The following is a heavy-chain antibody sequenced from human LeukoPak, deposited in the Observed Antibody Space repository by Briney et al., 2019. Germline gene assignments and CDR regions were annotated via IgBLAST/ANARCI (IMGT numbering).Heavy chain of an antibody. D-gene: IGHD5-12*01. Sequence: SLKISCRGSGYSFTSYWIGWVRQMPGKGLEWVSGISWNSGSIGYADSVKGRFTISRDNAKNFLYLQMNSLRAEDTALYYCAKGGYYYYYYGMDVWGQGTTVTVSS. CDR2: ISWNSGSI. CDR3: AKGGYYYYYYGMDV. V-gene: IGHV3-9*01. J-gene: IGHJ6*02. CDR1: GYSFTSYW.